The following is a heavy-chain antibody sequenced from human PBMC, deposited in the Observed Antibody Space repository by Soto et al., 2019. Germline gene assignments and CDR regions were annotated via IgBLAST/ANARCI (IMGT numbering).Heavy chain of an antibody. J-gene: IGHJ4*01. Sequence: GGSLRLSCSVSGFTFSNYAMHCVRQAPGKGLEYVSGITSDGDSTWHADSVKDRFTISRDNSKNTLFLQMSSLRVEDTAIYFCVKGNQLLRYIFEFWGPGTLVTVSS. CDR2: ITSDGDST. V-gene: IGHV3-64D*06. CDR3: VKGNQLLRYIFEF. D-gene: IGHD2-15*01. CDR1: GFTFSNYA.